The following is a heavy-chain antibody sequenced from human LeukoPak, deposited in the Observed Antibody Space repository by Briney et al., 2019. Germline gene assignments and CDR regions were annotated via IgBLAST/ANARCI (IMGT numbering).Heavy chain of an antibody. J-gene: IGHJ6*02. V-gene: IGHV3-30-3*01. CDR1: GFTFSSYA. CDR3: ARLRSPRTYYYYRMDV. Sequence: GRSLSLSCAASGFTFSSYAMLGVRQAPGKGLEGVAVISYYGSNKYSADSVKGQFTISRDNSKNTQSLQMNSLRAEDTAVYYCARLRSPRTYYYYRMDVWGQGTTVTVSS. D-gene: IGHD1-26*01. CDR2: ISYYGSNK.